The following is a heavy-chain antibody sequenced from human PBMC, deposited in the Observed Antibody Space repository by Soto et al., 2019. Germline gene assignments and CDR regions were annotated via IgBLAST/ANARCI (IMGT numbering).Heavy chain of an antibody. CDR1: GFTFGDYA. J-gene: IGHJ6*02. D-gene: IGHD2-2*01. CDR3: SIAYCSTTSCHYYYGMDV. Sequence: LRLSCTASGFTFGDYAVSWVRQGPVNVLEWIGFIRSYANGGTTEYAASVRNRFTISRDDSKGVAYLQMNSLKAEDTAVFYCSIAYCSTTSCHYYYGMDVWGPGTAVTVSS. CDR2: IRSYANGGTT. V-gene: IGHV3-49*04.